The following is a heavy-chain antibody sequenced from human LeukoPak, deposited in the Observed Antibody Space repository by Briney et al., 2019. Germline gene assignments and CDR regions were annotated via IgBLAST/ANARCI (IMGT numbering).Heavy chain of an antibody. CDR1: GYTFTVYY. CDR3: ARGDYYDSSGYCTDAFDI. Sequence: GASVKVSCKASGYTFTVYYMHWVRQAPGQGLEWMGWINPNSGGTNYAQKFQGRVTMTRDTAISTAYMEMSRLRSDDTAVYYWARGDYYDSSGYCTDAFDIWGQGTMVTVSS. CDR2: INPNSGGT. J-gene: IGHJ3*02. D-gene: IGHD3-22*01. V-gene: IGHV1-2*02.